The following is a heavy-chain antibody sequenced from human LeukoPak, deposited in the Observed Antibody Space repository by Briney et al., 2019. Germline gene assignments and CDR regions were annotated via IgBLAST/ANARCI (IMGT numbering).Heavy chain of an antibody. V-gene: IGHV1-69*05. D-gene: IGHD6-6*01. Sequence: SVKVSCKAYGGTFSSYAISWVRQPPGQGLEWMGGIIPIFGTANYAQKFQGRVTITTDEYTSTAYMELSSLRSEDTAVYYCASSSDSSSSGDYYYYMDVWGKGTTVTVSS. CDR3: ASSSDSSSSGDYYYYMDV. CDR1: GGTFSSYA. CDR2: IIPIFGTA. J-gene: IGHJ6*03.